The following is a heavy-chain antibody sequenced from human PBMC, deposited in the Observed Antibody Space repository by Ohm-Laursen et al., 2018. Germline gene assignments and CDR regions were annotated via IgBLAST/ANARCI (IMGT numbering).Heavy chain of an antibody. Sequence: SETLSLTCTVSGDSISSHSWTWIRRPAGKGLEWIGHIYYSGSTNYNPSLKTRVTMSADTSKNQFSLKLTSVTAADTAVYYCAREYSSNYYEIDYWGQGTLVTVSS. CDR2: IYYSGST. CDR3: AREYSSNYYEIDY. J-gene: IGHJ4*02. V-gene: IGHV4-4*07. D-gene: IGHD6-13*01. CDR1: GDSISSHS.